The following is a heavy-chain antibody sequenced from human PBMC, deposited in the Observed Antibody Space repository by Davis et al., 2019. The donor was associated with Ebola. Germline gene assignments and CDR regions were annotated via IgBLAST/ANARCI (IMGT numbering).Heavy chain of an antibody. CDR1: GASTTSYY. J-gene: IGHJ4*02. CDR2: RHYSGST. CDR3: ARVVAQYDRDAYAYFDF. V-gene: IGHV4-59*01. D-gene: IGHD3-16*01. Sequence: SETLSLTCTVSGASTTSYYWSCIRQPPGKGLEYIGYRHYSGSTNYNPSLKTRVTISTDASNKQFSLKLHSVTAADTAVYYCARVVAQYDRDAYAYFDFWGQGIQVTVSS.